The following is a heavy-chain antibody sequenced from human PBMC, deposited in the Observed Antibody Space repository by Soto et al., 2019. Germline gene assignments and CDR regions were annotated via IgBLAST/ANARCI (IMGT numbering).Heavy chain of an antibody. V-gene: IGHV1-46*01. CDR2: INPIDGRP. J-gene: IGHJ5*02. CDR3: ARKTLLKEGRFDP. CDR1: GYPFINYF. Sequence: QVQLVQSGAEVKKPGASVKVSCKASGYPFINYFLHWVRQAPGQGLEWMGIINPIDGRPTYAQKFQGRLTMTRDTSATTVYTELTGLTSEDTAMYYCARKTLLKEGRFDPWGQGTLVTVSS.